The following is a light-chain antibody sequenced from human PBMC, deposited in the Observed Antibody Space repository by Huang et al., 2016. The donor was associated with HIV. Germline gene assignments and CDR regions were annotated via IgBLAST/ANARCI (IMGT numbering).Light chain of an antibody. Sequence: DIKMTQSPSSVSASIGDRVSFTCRASQDVNKWLAWYQQKPGVAPKLLVYASSTLQSGAQSRFRGSGSGTHFTLTINNLQAEDFATYFCQQSVTFPLTFGGGTKVELK. CDR3: QQSVTFPLT. V-gene: IGKV1-12*01. CDR2: ASS. J-gene: IGKJ4*02. CDR1: QDVNKW.